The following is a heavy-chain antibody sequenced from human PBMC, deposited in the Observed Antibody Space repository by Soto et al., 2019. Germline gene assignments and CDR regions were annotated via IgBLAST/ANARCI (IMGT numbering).Heavy chain of an antibody. CDR3: ARVRQLVGYFDYYMDV. CDR2: ISADNGDT. V-gene: IGHV1-18*01. J-gene: IGHJ6*03. Sequence: QVQLLQSGAEVKKPGASVKVSCKASGYTFTNYGITWVRQAPGQGLEWMGWISADNGDTHYTQRLQGRVTMTTDTSTGAAYMELRGLRCDDTAVYCCARVRQLVGYFDYYMDVWGKGTPVTGSS. D-gene: IGHD6-6*01. CDR1: GYTFTNYG.